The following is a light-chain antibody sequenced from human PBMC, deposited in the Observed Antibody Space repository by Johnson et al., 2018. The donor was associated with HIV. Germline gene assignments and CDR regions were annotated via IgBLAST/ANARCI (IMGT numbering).Light chain of an antibody. CDR2: EDD. CDR1: SSNIGKNH. Sequence: QPVLTQPPSVSAAPGQKVTISCSGSSSNIGKNHVSWYQQFPGTAPKLLVYEDDKRPSDIPDRFSGSKSGTSATLGITGLQHGDEADYYCGTWDSNLGVDFVCGTGPKVTVL. CDR3: GTWDSNLGVDFV. J-gene: IGLJ1*01. V-gene: IGLV1-51*02.